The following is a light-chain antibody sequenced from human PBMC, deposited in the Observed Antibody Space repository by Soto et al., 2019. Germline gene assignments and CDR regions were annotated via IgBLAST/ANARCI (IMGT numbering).Light chain of an antibody. V-gene: IGKV3-15*01. CDR3: HQYAEWPMT. Sequence: EIVMTQSPDTLSVSPGEGATLSCRASQSVNSVYLAWYQQRPGQAPRLLLYGASARATGIPDRFSGRGSGTEFTLTISSLQSEDFAVYYCHQYAEWPMTFGQGTRLEIK. J-gene: IGKJ5*01. CDR2: GAS. CDR1: QSVNSVY.